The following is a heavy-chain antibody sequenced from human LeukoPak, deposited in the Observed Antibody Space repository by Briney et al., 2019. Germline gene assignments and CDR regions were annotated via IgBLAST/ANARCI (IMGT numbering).Heavy chain of an antibody. J-gene: IGHJ6*04. CDR1: GFTFSSYA. Sequence: GGSLRLSCAASGFTFSSYAMHWVRHAPGKGLEWVAVISYDGSNKYYADSVKGRFTISRDNSKNTLYLQMNSLRAEDTAVYYCARDIVVVPAAILYYYGMDVWGKGTTVTVSS. D-gene: IGHD2-2*01. CDR2: ISYDGSNK. V-gene: IGHV3-30*04. CDR3: ARDIVVVPAAILYYYGMDV.